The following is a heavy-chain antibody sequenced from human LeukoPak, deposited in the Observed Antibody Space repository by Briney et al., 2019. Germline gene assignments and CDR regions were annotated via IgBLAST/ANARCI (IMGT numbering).Heavy chain of an antibody. CDR1: GGSFSGYY. Sequence: SETLSLTCAVYGGSFSGYYWSWIRQPPGKGLEWIGEINHSGSTNYNPSLKSRVTISVDTSKNQFSLKLRSVTAADTAVYYCARRPLWSGYYLPDWFDPWGQGTLVTVSS. CDR3: ARRPLWSGYYLPDWFDP. CDR2: INHSGST. D-gene: IGHD3-3*01. V-gene: IGHV4-34*01. J-gene: IGHJ5*02.